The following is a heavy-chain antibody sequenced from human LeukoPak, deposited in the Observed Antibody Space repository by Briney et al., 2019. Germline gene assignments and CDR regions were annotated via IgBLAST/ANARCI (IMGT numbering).Heavy chain of an antibody. CDR3: AREPPAYCSSTSCYRYYFDY. V-gene: IGHV1-18*01. CDR2: ISTYNGNT. Sequence: ASVKVSCKASGYTFPNYGISWVRQAPGQGLEWMGWISTYNGNTNYAQKLQGRVTVTTDTSTSTAYMELRSLRSDDTAVYYCAREPPAYCSSTSCYRYYFDYWGQGTLVTVSS. CDR1: GYTFPNYG. D-gene: IGHD2-2*01. J-gene: IGHJ4*02.